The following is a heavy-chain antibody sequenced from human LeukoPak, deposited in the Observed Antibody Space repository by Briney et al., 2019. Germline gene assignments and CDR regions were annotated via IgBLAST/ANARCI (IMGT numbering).Heavy chain of an antibody. V-gene: IGHV1-69*13. Sequence: SVKVSCKASGGTFSSYAISWVRQAPGQGLEWMGGIIPIFGTANYAQKFQGRVTITADESTSTAYMELSSLRSEDTAVYYCARDLTHRRNYDNSGYQIVSAFWGQGTLVTVSS. CDR3: ARDLTHRRNYDNSGYQIVSAF. D-gene: IGHD3-22*01. CDR1: GGTFSSYA. CDR2: IIPIFGTA. J-gene: IGHJ4*02.